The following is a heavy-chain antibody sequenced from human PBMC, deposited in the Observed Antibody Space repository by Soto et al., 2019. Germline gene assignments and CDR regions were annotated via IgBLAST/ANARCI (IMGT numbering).Heavy chain of an antibody. V-gene: IGHV2-5*02. CDR3: AHISGWYGAFDI. CDR2: IYWDDDK. Sequence: GLDLEWLALIYWDDDKRYSPSLKSRLTITKDTSKNQVVLTMTNMDPVDTATYYCAHISGWYGAFDIWGQGTMVTVSS. J-gene: IGHJ3*02. D-gene: IGHD6-19*01.